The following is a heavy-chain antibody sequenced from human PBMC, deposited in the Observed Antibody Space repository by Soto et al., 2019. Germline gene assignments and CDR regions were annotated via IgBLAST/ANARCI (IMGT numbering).Heavy chain of an antibody. J-gene: IGHJ4*02. CDR3: AGGQVDTAMGH. CDR1: GGSFSGYY. CDR2: INHSGST. V-gene: IGHV4-34*01. D-gene: IGHD5-18*01. Sequence: PSETLSLTCAVYGGSFSGYYWSWIRQPPGKGLEWIGEINHSGSTNYNPSLKSRVTISVDTSKNQFSLKLSSVTAADTAVYYCAGGQVDTAMGHWGQGTLVTVSS.